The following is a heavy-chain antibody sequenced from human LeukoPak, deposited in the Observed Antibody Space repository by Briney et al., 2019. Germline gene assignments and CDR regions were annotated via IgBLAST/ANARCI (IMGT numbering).Heavy chain of an antibody. CDR1: GFTFTNYA. D-gene: IGHD3-10*01. J-gene: IGHJ4*02. Sequence: GSLRLSCAASGFTFTNYAMSWVRQAPGKGLEWVSAISARGDNTYYADSVKGRFSISRDNSQNTQYLQMNSLRAEDTAIYYCAKAYHYGAGSSFDYWGQGILVTVSS. CDR2: ISARGDNT. CDR3: AKAYHYGAGSSFDY. V-gene: IGHV3-23*01.